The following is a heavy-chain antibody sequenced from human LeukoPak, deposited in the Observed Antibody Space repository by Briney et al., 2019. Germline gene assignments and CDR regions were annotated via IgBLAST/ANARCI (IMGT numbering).Heavy chain of an antibody. CDR3: ARDRLLNWFDP. CDR1: GGSISSYY. Sequence: SETLSLTCTVSGGSISSYYWSWIRQPAGKGLEWIGRIYTSGSTNYNPSLKSRVTMSVDTSNNQFSLRLSSLTAADTAVYYCARDRLLNWFDPWGQGTLVTVSS. V-gene: IGHV4-4*07. J-gene: IGHJ5*02. D-gene: IGHD2-15*01. CDR2: IYTSGST.